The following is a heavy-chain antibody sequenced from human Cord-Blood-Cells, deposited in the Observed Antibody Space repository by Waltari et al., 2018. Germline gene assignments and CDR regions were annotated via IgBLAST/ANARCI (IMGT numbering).Heavy chain of an antibody. D-gene: IGHD6-6*01. J-gene: IGHJ6*03. CDR2: ISAYNGNT. CDR1: GYTFTSYG. V-gene: IGHV1-18*04. Sequence: QVQLVQSGAEVKKPGASVKVSCKASGYTFTSYGISWVRQAPGQGLEWMGWISAYNGNTNYAQKLQGRVTMTTDTSTSTAYMELRILRSDDTAVYYCARDRLYRHGRSRYYYYYMDVWGKGTTVTVSS. CDR3: ARDRLYRHGRSRYYYYYMDV.